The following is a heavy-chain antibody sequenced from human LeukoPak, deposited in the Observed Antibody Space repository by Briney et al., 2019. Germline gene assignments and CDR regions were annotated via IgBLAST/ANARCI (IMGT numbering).Heavy chain of an antibody. Sequence: ASVKVSCKASGYRFTDYYMHWVRQAPGQGLEWMGWINPINGDTIYAQKFRGRVTVTRDTSITTAYMELSRLRPDDTAVYYCASGDHRGGDYSSGNWGQGTLVTVSS. CDR3: ASGDHRGGDYSSGN. V-gene: IGHV1-2*02. CDR2: INPINGDT. D-gene: IGHD4-17*01. CDR1: GYRFTDYY. J-gene: IGHJ4*02.